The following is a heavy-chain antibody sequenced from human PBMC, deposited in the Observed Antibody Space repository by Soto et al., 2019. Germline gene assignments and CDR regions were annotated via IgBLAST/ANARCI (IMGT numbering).Heavy chain of an antibody. Sequence: QVQLVQSGSEVRKPGSSVKVSCKASGGNFKNFAISWVRQGAGQGLEWLGGMIPSFPTSKYTGKFHDRVTITADAGTTTVYLELSGLRSDDTAIYYCARSGVGQHTRFYVFDFWGPGTLVTVSS. J-gene: IGHJ4*02. V-gene: IGHV1-69*01. CDR3: ARSGVGQHTRFYVFDF. CDR2: MIPSFPTS. CDR1: GGNFKNFA. D-gene: IGHD3-10*01.